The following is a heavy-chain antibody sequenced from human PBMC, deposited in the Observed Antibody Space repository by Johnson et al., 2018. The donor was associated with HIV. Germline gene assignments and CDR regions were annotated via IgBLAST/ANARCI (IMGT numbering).Heavy chain of an antibody. CDR3: ARDGGGRDAFDI. J-gene: IGHJ3*02. D-gene: IGHD3-16*01. CDR2: IYSGGST. V-gene: IGHV3-66*01. CDR1: GFTFSSYA. Sequence: VQLVESGGGLVQPGGSLRLSCAASGFTFSSYAMSWVRQAPGQGLEWVSVIYSGGSTYYADSVKGRFTISRDHSKNTLYLQMNSLRAEDTAVYYCARDGGGRDAFDIWGQGTVVTVSP.